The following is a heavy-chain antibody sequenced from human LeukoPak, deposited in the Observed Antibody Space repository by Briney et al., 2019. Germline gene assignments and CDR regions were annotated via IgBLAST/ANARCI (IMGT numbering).Heavy chain of an antibody. J-gene: IGHJ4*02. CDR3: ATSPLWSGDQHDY. CDR1: GYTLTQLS. D-gene: IGHD3-3*01. V-gene: IGHV1-24*01. Sequence: GASVKVSCKVSGYTLTQLSIHWVRQAPGKGLGWMGGFHPDDGETVYAQRFQGRVTMTEDTSTDTAYMELSSLRSDDTAVYYCATSPLWSGDQHDYWGQGTLVIVSS. CDR2: FHPDDGET.